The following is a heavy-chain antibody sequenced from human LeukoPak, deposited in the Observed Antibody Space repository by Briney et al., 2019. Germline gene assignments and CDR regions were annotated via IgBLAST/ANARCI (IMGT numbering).Heavy chain of an antibody. CDR3: ARVLTPMVQGAQPPGYYMDV. CDR1: GGSISSSSYY. CDR2: IYYSGST. Sequence: PSETLSLTCTVSGGSISSSSYYWGWIRQPPGKGLEWIGSIYYSGSTYYNPSLKSRVTISVDTSKNQFSLKLSSVTAADTAVYFCARVLTPMVQGAQPPGYYMDVWGKGTTVTVSS. J-gene: IGHJ6*03. D-gene: IGHD3-10*01. V-gene: IGHV4-39*07.